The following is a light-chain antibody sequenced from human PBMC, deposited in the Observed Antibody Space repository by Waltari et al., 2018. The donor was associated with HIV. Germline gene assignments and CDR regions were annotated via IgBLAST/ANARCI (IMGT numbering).Light chain of an antibody. CDR3: QQRLT. CDR2: DAS. V-gene: IGKV3D-11*02. J-gene: IGKJ4*01. Sequence: QSPATLSLSPGERATLSCRASQSVSSYLAWYQQKPGQAPRLLIYDASNRATGIPARFSGSGPGTDFTLTISSLEPEDFAVYYCQQRLTFGGGTKVEIK. CDR1: QSVSSY.